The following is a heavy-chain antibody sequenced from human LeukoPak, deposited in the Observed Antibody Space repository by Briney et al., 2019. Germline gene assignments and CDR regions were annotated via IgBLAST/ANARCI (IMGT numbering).Heavy chain of an antibody. J-gene: IGHJ4*02. V-gene: IGHV3-23*01. CDR1: GFTFSSYA. Sequence: GGSLRLSCAASGFTFSSYAMSWVRQAPGKGLEWVSAISGSGGSTYYADSVKGRFTISRDNSKNTLYLQMNSLRAEDTAVYYCAKDKTGYSSSWYDYWGQGTLVTVSS. D-gene: IGHD6-13*01. CDR3: AKDKTGYSSSWYDY. CDR2: ISGSGGST.